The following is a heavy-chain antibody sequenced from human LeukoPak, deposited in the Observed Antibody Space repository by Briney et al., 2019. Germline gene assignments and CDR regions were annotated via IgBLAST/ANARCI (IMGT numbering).Heavy chain of an antibody. V-gene: IGHV4-28*05. Sequence: SETLSLTCAVSGYSIRSSNWLGWIRQPPGKGLEWIGYIYYDGSIYYNPSLRSRVTMSVDTSKNQFSLRLNSVTAADTAVYYCARKPDSRNWFDPWGQGTLVIVSS. CDR1: GYSIRSSNW. CDR3: ARKPDSRNWFDP. J-gene: IGHJ5*02. CDR2: IYYDGSI. D-gene: IGHD6-13*01.